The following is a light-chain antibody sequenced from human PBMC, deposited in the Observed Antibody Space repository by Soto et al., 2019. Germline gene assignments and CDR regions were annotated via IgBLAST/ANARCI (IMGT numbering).Light chain of an antibody. CDR1: QSISSW. J-gene: IGKJ1*01. V-gene: IGKV1-5*01. CDR2: DAS. CDR3: QQYNSYSWT. Sequence: DIQMTQSPSTLSACVGDRVTITCRASQSISSWLAWYQQKPGKAPKLLIYDASSLESGVPSRFSGSGSGTEFTLTISSLQPDDFATYYCQQYNSYSWTFGQGTRWIS.